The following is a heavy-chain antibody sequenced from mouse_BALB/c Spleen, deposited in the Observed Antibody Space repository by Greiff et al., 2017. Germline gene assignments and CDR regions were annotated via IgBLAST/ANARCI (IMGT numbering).Heavy chain of an antibody. V-gene: IGHV1-15*01. D-gene: IGHD2-3*01. CDR2: IEPETGGT. CDR1: GYTFTDYE. Sequence: VQLQQSGAELVRPGASVTLSCKASGYTFTDYEMHWVKQTPVHGLEWIGAIEPETGGTAYNQKFKGKATLTADKSSSTAYMELRSLTSEDSAVYYCTRWLLQRVWFAYWGQGTLVTVSA. J-gene: IGHJ3*01. CDR3: TRWLLQRVWFAY.